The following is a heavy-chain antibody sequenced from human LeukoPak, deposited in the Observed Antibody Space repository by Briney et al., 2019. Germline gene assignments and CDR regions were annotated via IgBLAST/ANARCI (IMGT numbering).Heavy chain of an antibody. CDR2: INPNSGGT. J-gene: IGHJ3*02. CDR1: GYTFTGYY. V-gene: IGHV1-2*02. D-gene: IGHD6-6*01. CDR3: ATSRSSYRDDAFDI. Sequence: ASVNVSFKASGYTFTGYYMHCVRQAPGQGLEVMGWINPNSGGTNYAQKFQGRVTMTRDTSISTAYMELSRLRSDDTAVYYCATSRSSYRDDAFDIWGQGTMVTVSS.